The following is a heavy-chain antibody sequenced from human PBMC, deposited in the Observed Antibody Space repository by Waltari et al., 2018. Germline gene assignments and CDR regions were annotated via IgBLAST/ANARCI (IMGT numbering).Heavy chain of an antibody. Sequence: EVQLVESGGDLVQPGGSLRLSCEASGFSFDSYWMTLVRQAPGKGLEWVANINQDERYKNYVDSVKGRFTVSRDNAKNSLYLQMNKLRVEDTGVYYCARELYSYGYIVVWGQGTRVTVSS. CDR2: INQDERYK. J-gene: IGHJ4*02. D-gene: IGHD5-18*01. CDR1: GFSFDSYW. CDR3: ARELYSYGYIVV. V-gene: IGHV3-7*01.